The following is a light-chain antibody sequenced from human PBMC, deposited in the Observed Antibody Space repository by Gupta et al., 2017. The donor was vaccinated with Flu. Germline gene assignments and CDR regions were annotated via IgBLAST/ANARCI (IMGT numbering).Light chain of an antibody. J-gene: IGKJ3*01. V-gene: IGKV3-11*01. Sequence: IVLTQFPATLSLSPGERATLSCRASQSVSSYLAWYQQKPGQAPRLLIYGASNRAPGTPARFSGSGSGTDFTLTISSRETEDFAVYYCQRHSYWRPFTFGPGTKVEIK. CDR3: QRHSYWRPFT. CDR1: QSVSSY. CDR2: GAS.